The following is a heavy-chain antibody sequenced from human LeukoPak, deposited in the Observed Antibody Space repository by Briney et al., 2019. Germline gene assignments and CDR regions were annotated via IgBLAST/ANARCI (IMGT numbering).Heavy chain of an antibody. V-gene: IGHV3-23*01. CDR2: ISGRGDRT. CDR3: AKEQSSSGFFDY. Sequence: GGSLRLSWAASGFTFSSYAVSWVRQAPGKGLEWISAISGRGDRTYYADSVKGRFTISRDNSKNTLYLQMNSLRAEDTAVYYCAKEQSSSGFFDYWGQGTLVTVSS. J-gene: IGHJ4*02. CDR1: GFTFSSYA. D-gene: IGHD6-6*01.